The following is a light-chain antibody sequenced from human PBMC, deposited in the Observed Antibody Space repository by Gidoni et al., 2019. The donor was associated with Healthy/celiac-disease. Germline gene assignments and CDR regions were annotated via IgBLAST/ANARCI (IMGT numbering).Light chain of an antibody. CDR3: AAWDDSLNGLV. CDR2: SNN. V-gene: IGLV1-44*01. Sequence: QSVLTQPPSASGTPGQRVTISCSGSSSNIGSNTVNWYPHLPGTAPKLLICSNNQRPSGVPDRFSGSKSGTSASLAISGLQSEDEADYYCAAWDDSLNGLVFGGGTKLTVL. CDR1: SSNIGSNT. J-gene: IGLJ2*01.